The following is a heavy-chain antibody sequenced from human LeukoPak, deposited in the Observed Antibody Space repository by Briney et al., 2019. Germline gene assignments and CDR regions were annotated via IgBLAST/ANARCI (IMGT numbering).Heavy chain of an antibody. CDR3: AREGYYGSGSSQYYYYGMDV. CDR2: ISSSGGTI. J-gene: IGHJ6*04. CDR1: GFTFSTYW. V-gene: IGHV3-48*04. Sequence: GGSLRLSCAASGFTFSTYWMTWVRQAPGKGLEWVSYISSSGGTIYYADSVKGRFTISRDNAKNSLYLQMNSLRAEDTAVYYCAREGYYGSGSSQYYYYGMDVWGKGTTVTVSS. D-gene: IGHD3-10*01.